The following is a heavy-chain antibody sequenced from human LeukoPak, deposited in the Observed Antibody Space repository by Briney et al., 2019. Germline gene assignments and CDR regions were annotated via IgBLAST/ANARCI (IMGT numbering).Heavy chain of an antibody. CDR1: GXTFGSYA. J-gene: IGHJ4*02. D-gene: IGHD1-26*01. CDR3: TKDFTFSGSYY. Sequence: GGSLRLSCAASGXTFGSYAVSWVRQAPGKGLEWVSALSYSGGYTYYADSVKGRFTISRDNSKNMLYLQMNSLRAEDTAVYYCTKDFTFSGSYYWGQGTLVTVSS. CDR2: LSYSGGYT. V-gene: IGHV3-23*01.